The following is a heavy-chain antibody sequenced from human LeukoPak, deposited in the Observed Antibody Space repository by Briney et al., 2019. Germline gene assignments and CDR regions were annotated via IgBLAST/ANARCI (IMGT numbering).Heavy chain of an antibody. CDR1: GFTFSNYA. CDR2: ISGSGDRT. Sequence: PGGSLRLSCAASGFTFSNYAMSWVRQAPGKGREWVSVISGSGDRTYYADAVKGRFTISRDNSKNTLYLQMNSLRAEDTAVYYCAASGGYYLNWFDPWGQGTLVTVSS. CDR3: AASGGYYLNWFDP. V-gene: IGHV3-23*01. J-gene: IGHJ5*02. D-gene: IGHD3-10*01.